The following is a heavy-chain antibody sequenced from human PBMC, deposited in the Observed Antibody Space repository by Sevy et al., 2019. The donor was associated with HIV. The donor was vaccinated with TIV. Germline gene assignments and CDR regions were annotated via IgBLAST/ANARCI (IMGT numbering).Heavy chain of an antibody. CDR3: AKDLVPNIVATMMCDAFDI. J-gene: IGHJ3*02. D-gene: IGHD5-12*01. V-gene: IGHV3-23*01. Sequence: GGSLRLSCAASGFTFSSYATSWVRQAPGKGLEWVSAISGSGGSTYYADSVKGRFTISRDNSKNTLYLQMNSLRAEDTAVYYCAKDLVPNIVATMMCDAFDIWGQGTMVTVSS. CDR1: GFTFSSYA. CDR2: ISGSGGST.